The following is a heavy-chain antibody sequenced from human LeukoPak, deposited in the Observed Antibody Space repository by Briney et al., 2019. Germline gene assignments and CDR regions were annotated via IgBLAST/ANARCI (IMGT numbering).Heavy chain of an antibody. D-gene: IGHD1-20*01. CDR1: GFTFSSYS. CDR2: ISSSGSYI. CDR3: ANHRTPDRYHWNYFDY. V-gene: IGHV3-21*04. J-gene: IGHJ4*02. Sequence: GGSLRLSCAASGFTFSSYSMNWVRQAPGKGLEWVSSISSSGSYIYYADSVRGRFTISRDDSKSTLYLQMNSLRANDTAIYYCANHRTPDRYHWNYFDYWGQGTLVTVSS.